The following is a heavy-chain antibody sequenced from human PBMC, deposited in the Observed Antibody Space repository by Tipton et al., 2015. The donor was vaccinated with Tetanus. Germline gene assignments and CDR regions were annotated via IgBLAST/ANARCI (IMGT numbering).Heavy chain of an antibody. CDR3: VRGPPPESGWNYLIDF. J-gene: IGHJ4*02. D-gene: IGHD1-7*01. V-gene: IGHV1-8*02. Sequence: QLVQSGPEVKKPGASVKVSCKASGYSFTGYDINWVRQATGQGLEWMGWMTPKNGDTGYAQNFQGRLTMTRNTSVSTAYMELSSLRSEDTALYYCVRGPPPESGWNYLIDFWGQGTLVTVSS. CDR2: MTPKNGDT. CDR1: GYSFTGYD.